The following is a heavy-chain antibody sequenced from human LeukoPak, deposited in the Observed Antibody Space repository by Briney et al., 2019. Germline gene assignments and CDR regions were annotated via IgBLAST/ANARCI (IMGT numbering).Heavy chain of an antibody. CDR1: GGSISRTSYY. CDR2: IYYSGSI. Sequence: SETLSLTCSVSGGSISRTSYYWGWIRQPPGKGLEWIGSIYYSGSIYYNPSLKSRVTIPVDTSKNQFSLNLSSVTAADTAVYYCVRAFSSSSFYFNYWGQGTLVTVSS. CDR3: VRAFSSSSFYFNY. D-gene: IGHD6-6*01. V-gene: IGHV4-39*01. J-gene: IGHJ4*02.